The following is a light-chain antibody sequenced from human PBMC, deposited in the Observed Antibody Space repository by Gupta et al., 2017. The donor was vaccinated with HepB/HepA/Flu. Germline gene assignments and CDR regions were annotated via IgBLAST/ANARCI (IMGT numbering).Light chain of an antibody. CDR2: QDD. CDR1: ELGDKF. Sequence: YEMSQPPSVSALAGQTASIPCSGDELGDKFASWYQQKAGQSPVLVIYQDDARPSGIPERFSGTNSGNTATLTISGTQATDEADYYCQAWDGSSVVFGGGTKLTVL. CDR3: QAWDGSSVV. V-gene: IGLV3-1*01. J-gene: IGLJ2*01.